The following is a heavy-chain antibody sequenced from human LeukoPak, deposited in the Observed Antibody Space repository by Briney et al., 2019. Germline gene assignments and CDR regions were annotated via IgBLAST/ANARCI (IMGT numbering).Heavy chain of an antibody. D-gene: IGHD3-16*01. Sequence: SETLSLTCTVSGGSISSYYWSWIRQPPGKGLEWIGYIYYSGSTNYNPSLKSRVTISVDTSKNQFSLKLSSVTAADTAVYYCARVNLADYYYYYGMDVWGQGTTVTVSS. CDR2: IYYSGST. CDR3: ARVNLADYYYYYGMDV. CDR1: GGSISSYY. J-gene: IGHJ6*02. V-gene: IGHV4-59*01.